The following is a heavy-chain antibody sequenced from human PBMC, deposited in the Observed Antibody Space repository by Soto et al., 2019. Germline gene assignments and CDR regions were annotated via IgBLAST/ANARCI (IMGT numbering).Heavy chain of an antibody. D-gene: IGHD6-6*01. CDR2: ISGSDDST. Sequence: EVPLLESGGGLVQPGESLRLSCAASGFTFSSYAMSWVRQAPGKGLEWVSVISGSDDSTYYADSVKGRFTISRDNSKNTLCLQMNSLRAEDTAVCYCAKRRSSSTFDYWGQGTLVTVSS. V-gene: IGHV3-23*01. CDR1: GFTFSSYA. CDR3: AKRRSSSTFDY. J-gene: IGHJ4*02.